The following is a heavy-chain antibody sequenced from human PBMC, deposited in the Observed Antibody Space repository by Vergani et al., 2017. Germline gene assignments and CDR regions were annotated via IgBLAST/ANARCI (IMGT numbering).Heavy chain of an antibody. CDR3: ARHGGSGSYLEYFQH. D-gene: IGHD1-26*01. J-gene: IGHJ1*01. CDR2: IDPSDSYT. CDR1: GSSFTSNW. Sequence: EVQLVQSGAEVKKPGESLRISCKGSGSSFTSNWISRVRQMPGKGLEWMGRIDPSDSYTNYSPSFQGHVTISADKSINTAYLQWNSLKASDTAMYYCARHGGSGSYLEYFQHGGQGTLVTVSS. V-gene: IGHV5-10-1*03.